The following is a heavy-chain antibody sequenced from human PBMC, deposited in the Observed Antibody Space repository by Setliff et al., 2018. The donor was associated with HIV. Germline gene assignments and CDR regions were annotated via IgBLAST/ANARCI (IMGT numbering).Heavy chain of an antibody. CDR1: GFTFSSYA. J-gene: IGHJ4*02. V-gene: IGHV3-64*01. CDR3: ARLGAAGDY. CDR2: ISSNGGST. Sequence: AGGSLRLSCAASGFTFSSYAMHWVRQAPGKGLEYVSAISSNGGSTYYANSVKGRFTISRDNSKNTLYLQMGSLRAEDMAVYYCARLGAAGDYWGQGTLVTVSS. D-gene: IGHD3-16*01.